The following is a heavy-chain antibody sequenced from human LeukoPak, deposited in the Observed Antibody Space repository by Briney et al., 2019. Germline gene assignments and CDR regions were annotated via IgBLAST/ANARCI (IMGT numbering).Heavy chain of an antibody. CDR1: GYTLTELS. J-gene: IGHJ4*02. CDR3: ATAPNVNDYGDYVGNY. V-gene: IGHV1-24*01. Sequence: ASVKVSCKVSGYTLTELSMHWVRQAPGKGLEWMGGFDPEDGETIYAQKFQGRVTMTEDTSTDTAYMELSSLRSEDTAVYYCATAPNVNDYGDYVGNYWGQGTLVTVSS. CDR2: FDPEDGET. D-gene: IGHD4-17*01.